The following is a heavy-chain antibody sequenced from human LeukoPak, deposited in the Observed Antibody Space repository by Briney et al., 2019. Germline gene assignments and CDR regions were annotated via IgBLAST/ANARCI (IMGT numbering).Heavy chain of an antibody. CDR1: GFTSSRNY. CDR3: ARDSTEYYFDY. V-gene: IGHV3-66*01. Sequence: GGSLRLSCAAPGFTSSRNYMSWVRRAPGKGLEWVSVIYSGGSTYYADSVQGRFTISRDNSKNTLYLQMNSLRAEDTAVYYCARDSTEYYFDYWGQGTLVTVS. J-gene: IGHJ4*02. D-gene: IGHD2-2*01. CDR2: IYSGGST.